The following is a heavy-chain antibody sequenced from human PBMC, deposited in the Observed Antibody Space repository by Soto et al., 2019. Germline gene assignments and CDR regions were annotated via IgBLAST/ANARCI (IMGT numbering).Heavy chain of an antibody. CDR2: IYYSGST. D-gene: IGHD3-10*01. CDR1: GGSVSSGSYY. CDR3: ARDYMVRGVIGYYYYGMDV. J-gene: IGHJ6*02. V-gene: IGHV4-61*01. Sequence: PSETLSLTCTVSGGSVSSGSYYWSWIRQPPGKGLEWIGYIYYSGSTNYNPSLKGRVTISVDTSKNQFSLKLSSVTAADTAVYYCARDYMVRGVIGYYYYGMDVWGQGTTVTVSS.